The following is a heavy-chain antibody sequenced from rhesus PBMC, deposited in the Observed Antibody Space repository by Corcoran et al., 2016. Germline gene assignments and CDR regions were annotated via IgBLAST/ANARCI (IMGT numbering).Heavy chain of an antibody. D-gene: IGHD6-25*01. Sequence: QLQLQESGPGLVKPSETLSVTCAVSGGSIRSSYWSWIRPAPGKGLEWIGFIYGSGSSTNYNPSLKSRVTLSVDTSKDQLSLKLTSVTTADTAVYYCARWGAAGGNDYWGQGVLVTVSS. V-gene: IGHV4-169*01. CDR1: GGSIRSSY. CDR3: ARWGAAGGNDY. CDR2: IYGSGSST. J-gene: IGHJ4*01.